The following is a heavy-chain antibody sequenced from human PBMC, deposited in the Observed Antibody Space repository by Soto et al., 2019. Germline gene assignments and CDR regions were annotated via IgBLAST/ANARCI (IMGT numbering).Heavy chain of an antibody. CDR2: LYHGGAT. D-gene: IGHD5-18*01. J-gene: IGHJ4*02. V-gene: IGHV4-30-2*01. CDR1: GGSISSRAYS. Sequence: TLSLICAVSGGSISSRAYSWSWIRQPPGKGLEWIGYLYHGGATYSNPSLKNRVTISGDWSKNQFSLKLNSVTAADTAVYYCARAFTAMGLFDFWGPGTMVTVSS. CDR3: ARAFTAMGLFDF.